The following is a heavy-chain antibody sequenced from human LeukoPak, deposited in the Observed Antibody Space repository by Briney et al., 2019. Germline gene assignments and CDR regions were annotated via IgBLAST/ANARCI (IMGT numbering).Heavy chain of an antibody. V-gene: IGHV3-21*01. D-gene: IGHD6-13*01. Sequence: PGGSLRLSCAASGFTFSSYSMNWVRQAPGKGLEWVSSISSSSSYIYYADSVKGRFTISRDNAKNSLYLQMNSLRAEDTAVYYCAREQGGYSSTAGNAFDIWGQGTMVTVSS. CDR1: GFTFSSYS. CDR2: ISSSSSYI. CDR3: AREQGGYSSTAGNAFDI. J-gene: IGHJ3*02.